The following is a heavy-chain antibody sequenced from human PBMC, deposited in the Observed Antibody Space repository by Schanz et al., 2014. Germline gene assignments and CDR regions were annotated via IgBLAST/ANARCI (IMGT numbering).Heavy chain of an antibody. V-gene: IGHV3-74*02. CDR1: GFSFSSYS. CDR2: VSRDGSET. CDR3: ARGASRDYFAMDV. J-gene: IGHJ6*02. Sequence: EVQLVESGGGLVQPGESLRLSCAVSGFSFSSYSMSWVRQAPGKGLEWVSRVSRDGSETTYVDSVRGRFTISRDTAKNTVFLQMNNLRAEDTAVYYCARGASRDYFAMDVWGQGTTVTVSS.